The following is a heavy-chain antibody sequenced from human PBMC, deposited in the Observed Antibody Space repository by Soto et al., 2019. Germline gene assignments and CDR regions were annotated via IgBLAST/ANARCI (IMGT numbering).Heavy chain of an antibody. Sequence: ASVKVSCKASGYTFTSYGISWVRQAPGQGLEWMGWISAYNGNTNYAQKLQGRVTMTTDTSTSTAYMELRSLRSDDTAVNYCASAKRATLTDVFDIWGQGKMFTVSS. CDR1: GYTFTSYG. CDR2: ISAYNGNT. V-gene: IGHV1-18*01. CDR3: ASAKRATLTDVFDI. J-gene: IGHJ3*02. D-gene: IGHD1-26*01.